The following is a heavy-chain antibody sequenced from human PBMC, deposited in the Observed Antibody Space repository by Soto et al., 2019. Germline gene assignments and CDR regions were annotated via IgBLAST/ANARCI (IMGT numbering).Heavy chain of an antibody. CDR2: INHSGST. V-gene: IGHV4-34*01. CDR1: GGSFSGYY. D-gene: IGHD3-10*01. CDR3: ARRGDGCFDY. J-gene: IGHJ4*02. Sequence: VSLTCAVYGGSFSGYYWSWIRQPPGKGLEWIGEINHSGSTNYNPSLKSRVTISVDTSKNQFSLKLSFVTAADTAVYYCARRGDGCFDYWGQGTLVTVSS.